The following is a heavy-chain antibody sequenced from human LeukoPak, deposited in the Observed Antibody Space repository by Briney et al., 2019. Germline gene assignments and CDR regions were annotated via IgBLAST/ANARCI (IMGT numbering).Heavy chain of an antibody. CDR2: INDSGST. Sequence: SETLSLTCNVSGDFISAYYWSWIRQPPGKGLEWIGYINDSGSTKYKPSLKSRVTISKDTSKNQFSLKLSSVTAADTAVYYCARHTDSSTYYSIDQWGQGTLVTVSS. J-gene: IGHJ4*02. CDR1: GDFISAYY. CDR3: ARHTDSSTYYSIDQ. D-gene: IGHD3-22*01. V-gene: IGHV4-59*08.